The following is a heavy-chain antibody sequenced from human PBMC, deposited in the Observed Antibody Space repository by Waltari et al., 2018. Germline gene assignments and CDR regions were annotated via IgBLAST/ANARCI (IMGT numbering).Heavy chain of an antibody. CDR3: ARSYSSSWYAN. Sequence: QVQLQESGPGLVKPSQTLSLTCPVSGGSISSGSYYWSWIRQPAGKGLEWIGYIYTSGSTNYNPSLKSRVTISVDTSKNQFSLKLSSVTAADTAVYYCARSYSSSWYANWGQGTLVTVSS. D-gene: IGHD6-13*01. J-gene: IGHJ4*02. V-gene: IGHV4-61*09. CDR1: GGSISSGSYY. CDR2: IYTSGST.